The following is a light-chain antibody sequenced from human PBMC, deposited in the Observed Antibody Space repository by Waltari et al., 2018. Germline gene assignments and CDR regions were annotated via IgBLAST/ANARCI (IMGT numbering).Light chain of an antibody. CDR1: QSLVFSNGNIY. V-gene: IGKV2-30*01. CDR2: KVS. Sequence: DAVMTQSPLSLPVTLGQPASISCRSSQSLVFSNGNIYLNWFHQRPGQSPRRLIYKVSNRDSGVPDRFGGSGSGTDLTLKISRVEAEDVGGVYYCMQAAHWPYTFGQGTKLEIK. CDR3: MQAAHWPYT. J-gene: IGKJ2*01.